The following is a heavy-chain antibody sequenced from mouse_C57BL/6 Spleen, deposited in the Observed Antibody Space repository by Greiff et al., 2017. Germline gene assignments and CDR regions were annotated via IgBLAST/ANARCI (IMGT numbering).Heavy chain of an antibody. CDR3: TREGYSNPYYYAMDY. CDR1: GYTFTDYE. J-gene: IGHJ4*01. CDR2: IDPETGGT. Sequence: QVQLKQSGAELVRPGASVTLSCKASGYTFTDYEMHWVKQTPVHGLEWIGAIDPETGGTAYNQKFKGKATLTADKSSSTAYMELRSLTSEDSAVYYCTREGYSNPYYYAMDYWGQGTSVTVSS. V-gene: IGHV1-15*01. D-gene: IGHD2-5*01.